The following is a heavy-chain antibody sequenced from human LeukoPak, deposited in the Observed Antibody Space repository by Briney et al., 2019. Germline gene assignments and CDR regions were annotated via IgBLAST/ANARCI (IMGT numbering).Heavy chain of an antibody. D-gene: IGHD3-3*01. V-gene: IGHV3-23*01. J-gene: IGHJ3*02. Sequence: GGSLRLSCAASGFTFSSYAMSWVRQAPGKGLEWVSAISGSGGSTYYADSVKGRFTISRDNSKNTLYLQMHSLRAEDTAVYYCAKDLRAGILGFAFDIWGQGTMVTVSS. CDR1: GFTFSSYA. CDR2: ISGSGGST. CDR3: AKDLRAGILGFAFDI.